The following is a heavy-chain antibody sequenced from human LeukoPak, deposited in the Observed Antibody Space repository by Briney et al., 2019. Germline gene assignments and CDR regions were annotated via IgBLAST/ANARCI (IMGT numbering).Heavy chain of an antibody. V-gene: IGHV4-39*01. CDR3: ARQGGSSSSFY. Sequence: SETLSLTCTVSGSSISSSSYYWGWIRQPPGKGLEWIGSIYYSGSTYYNPSLKSRVTISVDTSKNQFSLKLSSVTAADTAVYYCARQGGSSSSFYWGQGTLVTVSS. CDR2: IYYSGST. D-gene: IGHD6-6*01. CDR1: GSSISSSSYY. J-gene: IGHJ4*02.